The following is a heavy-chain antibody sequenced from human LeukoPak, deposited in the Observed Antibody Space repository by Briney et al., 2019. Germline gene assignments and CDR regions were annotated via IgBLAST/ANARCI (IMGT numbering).Heavy chain of an antibody. J-gene: IGHJ4*02. CDR1: GGSFSGYY. D-gene: IGHD3-10*01. CDR3: ARGPHYYGSGRYYNCFDY. V-gene: IGHV4-34*01. CDR2: INHSGST. Sequence: SETLSLTCAVYGGSFSGYYWSWIRQPPGKGLEWIGEINHSGSTNYNPSLKSRVTISVDTSKNQFSLKLSSVTAADTAVYYCARGPHYYGSGRYYNCFDYWGQGTLVTVSS.